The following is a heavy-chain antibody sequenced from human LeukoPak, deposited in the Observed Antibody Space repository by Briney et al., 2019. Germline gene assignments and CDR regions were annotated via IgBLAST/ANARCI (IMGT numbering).Heavy chain of an antibody. CDR3: ARGPRYYDILTGYSNWFDP. J-gene: IGHJ5*02. D-gene: IGHD3-9*01. CDR1: GGSFSGYY. V-gene: IGHV4-34*01. CDR2: INHSGST. Sequence: SETLSLTCAVYGGSFSGYYWSWIRQPPGKGLEWIGEINHSGSTNYNPSLKSRVTISADTSKNQFSLKLSSVTAADTAVYYCARGPRYYDILTGYSNWFDPWGQGTLVTVSS.